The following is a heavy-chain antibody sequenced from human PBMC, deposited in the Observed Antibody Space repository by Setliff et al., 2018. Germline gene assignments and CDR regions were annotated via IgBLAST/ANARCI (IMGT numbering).Heavy chain of an antibody. CDR3: ARVYGYSYGYEVYYYNGMDV. D-gene: IGHD5-18*01. J-gene: IGHJ6*02. Sequence: GASVKVSCKASGYTFTSHYMHWVRQAPGQGLEWMGIINPSGGSTSYAQKFQGRVTMTRDTSTSTVYMELSSLRSEDTAVYYCARVYGYSYGYEVYYYNGMDVWGQGTTVTVSS. V-gene: IGHV1-46*01. CDR1: GYTFTSHY. CDR2: INPSGGST.